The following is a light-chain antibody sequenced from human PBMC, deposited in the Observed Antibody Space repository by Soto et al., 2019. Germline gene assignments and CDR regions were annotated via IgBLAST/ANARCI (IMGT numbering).Light chain of an antibody. Sequence: QSVLTQPPSVSGAPGQRVTISCTGSSSNFGAGYDVHWYQQLPGTAPKLLIYGNTNRPSGVPDRFSGSKSGTSASLAITGLQAEDEADYYCHSYDSRLSDGVFGGGTKLTVL. CDR1: SSNFGAGYD. V-gene: IGLV1-40*01. J-gene: IGLJ3*02. CDR3: HSYDSRLSDGV. CDR2: GNT.